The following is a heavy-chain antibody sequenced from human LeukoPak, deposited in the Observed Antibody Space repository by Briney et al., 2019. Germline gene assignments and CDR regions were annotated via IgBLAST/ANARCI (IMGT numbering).Heavy chain of an antibody. CDR1: GGSISSSYSY. D-gene: IGHD4-17*01. J-gene: IGHJ4*02. CDR3: ARGLGYGDYVHIDY. Sequence: SETLSLTCTVSGGSISSSYSYWGWIRQPPGKGLEWIGNLYYSGNTYYSPSLTGRVTLSVDTSENQFSLELSSVTAADTAVYYCARGLGYGDYVHIDYWGQGTLVTVSS. CDR2: LYYSGNT. V-gene: IGHV4-39*07.